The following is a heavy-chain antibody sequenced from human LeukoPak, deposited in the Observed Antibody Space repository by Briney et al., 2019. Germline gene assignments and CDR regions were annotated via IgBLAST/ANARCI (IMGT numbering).Heavy chain of an antibody. V-gene: IGHV4-34*01. CDR1: GGSFSGYY. D-gene: IGHD3-10*01. CDR2: INHSGST. J-gene: IGHJ3*02. Sequence: SETLSLTCAVYGGSFSGYYWSWIRQPPGKGLEWIGEINHSGSTNYNPSLKSRVTISVDTSRNQFSLKLSSVTAADTAVYYCARHVYYYGSGSYSDAFDIWGQGTMVTVSS. CDR3: ARHVYYYGSGSYSDAFDI.